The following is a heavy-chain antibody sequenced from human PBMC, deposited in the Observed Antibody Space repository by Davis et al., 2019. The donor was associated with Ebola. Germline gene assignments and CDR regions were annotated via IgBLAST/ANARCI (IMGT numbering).Heavy chain of an antibody. D-gene: IGHD6-13*01. CDR1: AGSISSSSYY. CDR2: INHSGST. Sequence: SETLSLTCTVSAGSISSSSYYWGWTRQPPGKGLEWIGEINHSGSTNYNPSLKSRVTISVDTSKNQFSLKPSSVTAADTAVYYCARVGSSWYFDYWGQGTLVTVSS. V-gene: IGHV4-39*07. J-gene: IGHJ4*02. CDR3: ARVGSSWYFDY.